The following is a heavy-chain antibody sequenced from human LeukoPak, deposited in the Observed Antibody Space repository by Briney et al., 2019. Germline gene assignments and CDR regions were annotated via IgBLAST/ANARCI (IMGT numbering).Heavy chain of an antibody. CDR2: ISSSSSYI. CDR1: GFTFSSYS. J-gene: IGHJ3*02. V-gene: IGHV3-21*01. D-gene: IGHD6-13*01. Sequence: GGSLRLSCAASGFTFSSYSMNWVRQAPGKGLEWVSSISSSSSYIYYADSVKGRFTISRDNAKNSLYLRMNSLRAEDTAVYYCARSTGAAAGTDAFDIWGQGTMVTVSS. CDR3: ARSTGAAAGTDAFDI.